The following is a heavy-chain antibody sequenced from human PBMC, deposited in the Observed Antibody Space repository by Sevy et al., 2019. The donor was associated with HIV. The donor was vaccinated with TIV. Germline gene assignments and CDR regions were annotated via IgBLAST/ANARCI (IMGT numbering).Heavy chain of an antibody. J-gene: IGHJ4*02. CDR1: GFTFGDYA. V-gene: IGHV3-49*04. CDR3: TRWKGLQSIFDY. CDR2: LKSKADGGTV. Sequence: SLRLSCTTSGFTFGDYAMNWVRQAPGKGLEWVAFLKSKADGGTVDHAASVKGRFTISRDDSKSIAYLQMNDLTTEDTGVYYCTRWKGLQSIFDYWGLGALVTVSS. D-gene: IGHD1-1*01.